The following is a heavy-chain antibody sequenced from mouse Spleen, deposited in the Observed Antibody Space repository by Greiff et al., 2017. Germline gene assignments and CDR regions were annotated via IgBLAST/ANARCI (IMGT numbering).Heavy chain of an antibody. Sequence: VQGVESGGGLVKPGGSLKLSCAASGFTFSSYGMSWVRQTPEKRMEWVATISGGGSYTYYPDSVKGRFTISRDNAKNNLYLQMSSLRSEDTALYYCASYDFYYAMDYWGQGTSVTVSS. J-gene: IGHJ4*01. V-gene: IGHV5-9-2*01. CDR3: ASYDFYYAMDY. D-gene: IGHD2-4*01. CDR1: GFTFSSYG. CDR2: ISGGGSYT.